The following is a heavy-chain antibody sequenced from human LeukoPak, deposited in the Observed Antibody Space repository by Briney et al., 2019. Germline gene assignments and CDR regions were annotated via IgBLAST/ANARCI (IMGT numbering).Heavy chain of an antibody. CDR3: AKERKLLPFDC. CDR1: GFTVSSNY. V-gene: IGHV3-23*01. Sequence: GGSLRLSCAASGFTVSSNYMSWVRQAPGKGLEWVSAISGSGGSTYYVDSVKGRFTISRDNSKNTLYLQMNSLRAEDTAVYYCAKERKLLPFDCWGQGTLVTVSS. J-gene: IGHJ4*02. D-gene: IGHD4-23*01. CDR2: ISGSGGST.